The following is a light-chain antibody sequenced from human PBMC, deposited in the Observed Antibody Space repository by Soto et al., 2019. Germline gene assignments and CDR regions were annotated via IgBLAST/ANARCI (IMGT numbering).Light chain of an antibody. Sequence: DFQMTQSPSTLSASVGDRVTISCRASQGIRKDLGWYQQKPGKAPKRLIYAAYTLQSGVPSRFSGSGSGTEFTLTISSLQPEDFATYYCLQQNSNPLTFGQGTKVEIK. CDR2: AAY. CDR3: LQQNSNPLT. J-gene: IGKJ1*01. CDR1: QGIRKD. V-gene: IGKV1-17*01.